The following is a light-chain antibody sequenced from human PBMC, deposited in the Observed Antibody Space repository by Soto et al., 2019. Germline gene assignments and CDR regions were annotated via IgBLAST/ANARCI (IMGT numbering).Light chain of an antibody. CDR2: GAA. CDR1: QSVSSSY. J-gene: IGKJ1*01. Sequence: EIVLKPSPDTVSLSRGERATXSCRASQSVSSSYLAWFQQRPGQAPRLLINGAASRATGIPDRISGRGSGTDYTLTISRLELEDFAVYYCQQCGIWPATFGQGTKV. CDR3: QQCGIWPAT. V-gene: IGKV3-20*01.